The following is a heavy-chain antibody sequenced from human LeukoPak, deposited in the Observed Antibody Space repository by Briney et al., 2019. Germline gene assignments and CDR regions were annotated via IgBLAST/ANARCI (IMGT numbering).Heavy chain of an antibody. D-gene: IGHD6-19*01. CDR3: ARDGRDSSGWYFDY. Sequence: GGSLRLSCAASGFTFSSYAMHWVRQAPGKGLEWVAVISYDGSNKYYADSVKGRLTISRDNSKNTLYLQMNSLRAEDTAVYYCARDGRDSSGWYFDYWGQGTLVTVSS. CDR1: GFTFSSYA. V-gene: IGHV3-30-3*01. J-gene: IGHJ4*02. CDR2: ISYDGSNK.